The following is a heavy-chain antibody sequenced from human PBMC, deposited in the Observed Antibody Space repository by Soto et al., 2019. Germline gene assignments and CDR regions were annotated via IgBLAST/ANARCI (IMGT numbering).Heavy chain of an antibody. CDR3: ARDSGGNSRWYYFDY. CDR2: ISYDGRNK. Sequence: PGGSLRLSCAASGFTFSNYAMHWVRQAPGKGLEWVAVISYDGRNKFYADSVKGRFTISRDNSKNTLYLQMNSLKSEDTALYYCARDSGGNSRWYYFDYWGQGTLVTVSS. D-gene: IGHD2-21*02. CDR1: GFTFSNYA. J-gene: IGHJ4*02. V-gene: IGHV3-30*04.